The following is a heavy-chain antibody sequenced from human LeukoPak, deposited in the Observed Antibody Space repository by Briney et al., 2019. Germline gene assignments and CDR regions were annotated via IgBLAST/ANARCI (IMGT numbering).Heavy chain of an antibody. Sequence: PSETLSLTCTVSGGSISSYYWSRIRQPPGKGLEWIGNMYYSGSTNYHPSLKSRVTISVDTSKSQFSLKLSSVTAADTAVYYCARLGALGYCTNGVCYGNGVFDYWGQGTLVTVSS. CDR1: GGSISSYY. D-gene: IGHD2-8*01. J-gene: IGHJ4*02. V-gene: IGHV4-59*12. CDR3: ARLGALGYCTNGVCYGNGVFDY. CDR2: MYYSGST.